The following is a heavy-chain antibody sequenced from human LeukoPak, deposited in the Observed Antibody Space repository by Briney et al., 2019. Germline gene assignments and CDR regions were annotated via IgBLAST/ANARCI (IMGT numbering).Heavy chain of an antibody. J-gene: IGHJ4*02. CDR2: INQDGSQK. CDR3: ARDHDGKDC. V-gene: IGHV3-7*01. D-gene: IGHD1-1*01. CDR1: GFTFSSEW. Sequence: GGSLRLSCVASGFTFSSEWMSWVRQAPGKGLEWVTNINQDGSQKYYEDSVKGRFTVSRDNAKNSLYLHMKGLRADDTVIYYCARDHDGKDCWGQGTLVTVSS.